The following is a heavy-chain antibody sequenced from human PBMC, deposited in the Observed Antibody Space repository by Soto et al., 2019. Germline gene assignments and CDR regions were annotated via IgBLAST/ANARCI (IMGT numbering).Heavy chain of an antibody. D-gene: IGHD3-16*01. CDR3: ARGNPFNYAGFDV. J-gene: IGHJ6*02. Sequence: ASVKVSCKASGYTFSDFDINWLRQASGQGPEWMGWMNAKSGDTFFAQRFQGKFNMTWDTSLSTAYMEVGSLTSDDTAIYYCARGNPFNYAGFDVWGQGPRSPSP. V-gene: IGHV1-8*01. CDR1: GYTFSDFD. CDR2: MNAKSGDT.